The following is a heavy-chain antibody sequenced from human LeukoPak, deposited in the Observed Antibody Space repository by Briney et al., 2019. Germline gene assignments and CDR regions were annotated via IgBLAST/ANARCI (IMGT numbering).Heavy chain of an antibody. Sequence: SGTLSLTCTVSGRSISSYYGSWLRHPPGRWMEWLGYIYYSGSKNYNPPLKSRVTIPVETSKKQFSLKMTAVNAADTAVYFCARTQEAGYSSGRYVSYYYYYMDVWGKGTTVTISS. D-gene: IGHD6-19*01. J-gene: IGHJ6*03. V-gene: IGHV4-59*01. CDR2: IYYSGSK. CDR3: ARTQEAGYSSGRYVSYYYYYMDV. CDR1: GRSISSYY.